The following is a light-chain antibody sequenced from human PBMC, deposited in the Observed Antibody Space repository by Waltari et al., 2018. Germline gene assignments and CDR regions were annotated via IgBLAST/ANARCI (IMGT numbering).Light chain of an antibody. V-gene: IGKV4-1*01. CDR3: HQYYATPWT. CDR1: QSVLYSPNSKNY. CDR2: WAS. Sequence: DIVMTQSPDSLAVSLGERATFNCKSSQSVLYSPNSKNYLAWYQQKPGQPPNLLIYWASTRESGVPDRFSGSGSGTDFTLTISSLQAEDVAVYYCHQYYATPWTFGQGTKLEIK. J-gene: IGKJ1*01.